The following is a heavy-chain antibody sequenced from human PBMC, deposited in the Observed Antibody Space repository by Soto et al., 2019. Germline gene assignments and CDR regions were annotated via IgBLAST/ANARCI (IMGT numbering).Heavy chain of an antibody. CDR2: IIPILRIA. Sequence: QVPLVQSGAEVKKPGSSVKVSCKASGVTFSSYPIHWVRQAPGQGLEWMGRIIPILRIAHSAQKFQGRVTITADKSTSTVLMEVSSLTSEYTALYYCARGANKLATDLDPWGQGTLVIVSS. D-gene: IGHD5-12*01. CDR3: ARGANKLATDLDP. J-gene: IGHJ5*02. V-gene: IGHV1-69*02. CDR1: GVTFSSYP.